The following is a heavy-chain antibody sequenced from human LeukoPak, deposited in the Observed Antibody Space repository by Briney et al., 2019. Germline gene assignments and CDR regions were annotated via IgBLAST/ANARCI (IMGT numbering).Heavy chain of an antibody. CDR3: AKDLSYSFEIPAY. J-gene: IGHJ4*02. CDR1: GFSFGGFG. Sequence: GGSLRLSCAASGFSFGGFGMHWVRQAPGQGLEWVAFIGFDGNKKYIRDSVKGRFTISRDNSGNTLFLQMNSLRAEDTGAYYCAKDLSYSFEIPAYWGQGTLVTVSS. V-gene: IGHV3-30*02. CDR2: IGFDGNKK. D-gene: IGHD4-11*01.